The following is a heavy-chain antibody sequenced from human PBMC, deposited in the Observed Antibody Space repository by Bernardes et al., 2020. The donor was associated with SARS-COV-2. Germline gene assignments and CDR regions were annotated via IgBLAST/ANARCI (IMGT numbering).Heavy chain of an antibody. Sequence: GGSLRLSCAASGFPFGSYAMGWVRQSPGKGLDWVSTISGSGGRTYYADSMKGRFTISRDNSKNTVTLEMNSLRVDDTATYYCAIPGGDWGQGTLVTVSS. CDR1: GFPFGSYA. CDR2: ISGSGGRT. J-gene: IGHJ4*02. V-gene: IGHV3-23*01. D-gene: IGHD3-16*01. CDR3: AIPGGD.